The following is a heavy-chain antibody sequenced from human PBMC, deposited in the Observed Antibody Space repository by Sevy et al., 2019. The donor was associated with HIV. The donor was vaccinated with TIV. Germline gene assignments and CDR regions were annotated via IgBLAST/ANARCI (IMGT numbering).Heavy chain of an antibody. CDR3: ARESPLGSGYYYVGAFDI. D-gene: IGHD3-22*01. J-gene: IGHJ3*02. CDR1: GFTVSSNY. CDR2: IYSGGST. V-gene: IGHV3-53*01. Sequence: GGSLRLSCAASGFTVSSNYMSWVRQAPGKGLEWVSVIYSGGSTYYADSVKGRFTISRDNSKNTLYLQMNSLRAEDTPVYYCARESPLGSGYYYVGAFDIWGQGTMVTVSS.